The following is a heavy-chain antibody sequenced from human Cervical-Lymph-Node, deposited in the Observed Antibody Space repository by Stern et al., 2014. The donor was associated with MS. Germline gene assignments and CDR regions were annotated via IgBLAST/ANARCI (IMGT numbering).Heavy chain of an antibody. J-gene: IGHJ4*02. CDR1: GGTFTSLS. Sequence: VQLDESGAELKKPGSSVKVSCNASGGTFTSLSVSWVRLAPGHGLHWLGWITPMFGASNYVQKFQDRLNILADESTQTTYMTMSGLISEDTAIYYCARDQAGVAAHWGQGTLVTVSS. CDR2: ITPMFGAS. V-gene: IGHV1-69*01. D-gene: IGHD6-13*01. CDR3: ARDQAGVAAH.